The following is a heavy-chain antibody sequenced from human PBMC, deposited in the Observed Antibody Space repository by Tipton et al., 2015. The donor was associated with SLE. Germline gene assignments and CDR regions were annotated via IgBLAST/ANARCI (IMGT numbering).Heavy chain of an antibody. J-gene: IGHJ2*01. CDR2: MSHSGST. D-gene: IGHD6-19*01. V-gene: IGHV4-38-2*02. CDR1: GYSISSGYY. CDR3: ARIGQWLIQGYFDL. Sequence: TLSLTCTVSGYSISSGYYWGWIRQPPGKGLEWIGSMSHSGSTYYNPSLKSRVTISVDTSKNQFSLKLSFVTAADTAVYYCARIGQWLIQGYFDLWGRGTLVTVSS.